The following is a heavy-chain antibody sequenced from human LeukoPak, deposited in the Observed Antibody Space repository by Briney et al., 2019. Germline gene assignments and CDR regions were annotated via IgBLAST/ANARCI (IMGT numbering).Heavy chain of an antibody. CDR3: ARDMLRGDPFDY. CDR1: GFTFSSYG. V-gene: IGHV3-33*01. CDR2: IWYDGSNK. Sequence: GGSLGLSCAASGFTFSSYGMLWVRQAPGKGLEWVAVIWYDGSNKYYADSVKGRFTISRDNSKNTLYLQMNSLRAEDTAVYYCARDMLRGDPFDYWGQGTLVTVSS. D-gene: IGHD2-21*02. J-gene: IGHJ4*02.